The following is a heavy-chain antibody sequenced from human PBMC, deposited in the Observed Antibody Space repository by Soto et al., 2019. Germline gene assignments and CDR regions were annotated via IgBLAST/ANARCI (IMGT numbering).Heavy chain of an antibody. D-gene: IGHD5-18*01. CDR2: IIPIFGTA. CDR1: GGTFSSYA. J-gene: IGHJ3*02. CDR3: ASAAGYSYGYEKAFDI. V-gene: IGHV1-69*13. Sequence: SVKVSCKASGGTFSSYAISWVRQAPGQGLEWMGGIIPIFGTANYAQKFQGRVTITADESTSTAYMELSSLRSEDTAVYYCASAAGYSYGYEKAFDIWGQGTMVTVSS.